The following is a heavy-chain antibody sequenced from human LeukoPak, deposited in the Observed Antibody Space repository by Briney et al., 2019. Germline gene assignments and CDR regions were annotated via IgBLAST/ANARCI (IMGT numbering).Heavy chain of an antibody. J-gene: IGHJ4*02. CDR3: ARAPPYDYVWGSDRLYYFDY. D-gene: IGHD3-16*02. CDR1: GYSISSGYY. V-gene: IGHV4-38-2*01. Sequence: SETLSLTCAVSGYSISSGYYWGWIRQPPGKGLEWIGSIYHSGSTYYNPSLKSRVTISVDTSKNQFSLKLSSVTAADTAVYYCARAPPYDYVWGSDRLYYFDYWGQGTLVTVSS. CDR2: IYHSGST.